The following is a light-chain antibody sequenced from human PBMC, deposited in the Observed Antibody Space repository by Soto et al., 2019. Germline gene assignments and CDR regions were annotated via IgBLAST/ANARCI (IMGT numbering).Light chain of an antibody. J-gene: IGKJ3*01. V-gene: IGKV3-20*01. Sequence: EIVLTQSPGTLSLSPGERATLSCRASQSVSSSYLAWYLQKPGQAPRLLIYAASTRDTGIPDRFSGSGSGKDFTLTISRRVPEDLAGYYCQQYGSSPPFTVGPGTKVDIK. CDR3: QQYGSSPPFT. CDR2: AAS. CDR1: QSVSSSY.